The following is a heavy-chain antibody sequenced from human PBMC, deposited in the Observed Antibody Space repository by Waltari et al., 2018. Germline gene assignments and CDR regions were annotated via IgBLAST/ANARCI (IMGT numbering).Heavy chain of an antibody. Sequence: QVQLQESGPGLVKPSGTLSLTCTVSGDSISNTFFWSWVRQSPGKGLEWIGQVHQSGRSNYNPSLESRDTVSMDTSKNQFSLKMTSVTAADTAIYYCASDRGRGLYLDSWGQGTLVTVSP. CDR2: VHQSGRS. D-gene: IGHD2-15*01. CDR1: GDSISNTFF. V-gene: IGHV4-4*02. CDR3: ASDRGRGLYLDS. J-gene: IGHJ4*02.